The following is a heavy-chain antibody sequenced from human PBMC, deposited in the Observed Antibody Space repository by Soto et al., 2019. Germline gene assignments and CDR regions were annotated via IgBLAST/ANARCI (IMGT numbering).Heavy chain of an antibody. D-gene: IGHD3-10*01. CDR1: GYTFTSYG. V-gene: IGHV1-18*01. J-gene: IGHJ6*02. CDR2: ISAYNGNT. CDR3: ARDAYGTSYYYYGMDV. Sequence: SSVKVSCKASGYTFTSYGISWVRQAPGQGLEGMGWISAYNGNTNYAQKLQGRVTMTTDTSTSTAYMELRSLRSDDTAVYYCARDAYGTSYYYYGMDVWGQGTTVTVSS.